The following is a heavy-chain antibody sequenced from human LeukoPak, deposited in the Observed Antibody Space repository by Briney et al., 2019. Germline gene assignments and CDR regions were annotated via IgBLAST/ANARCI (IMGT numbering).Heavy chain of an antibody. J-gene: IGHJ4*02. V-gene: IGHV3-48*01. CDR1: GFTFSSYS. CDR3: ARGYYDYVWGSYRYRLYYFDY. D-gene: IGHD3-16*02. CDR2: ISSSSSTI. Sequence: PGGSLRLSCAASGFTFSSYSMNWVRQAPGKGLEWVSYISSSSSTIYYADSVKGRFTISRDNAKNSLYLQMNSMRAEDKAVYYCARGYYDYVWGSYRYRLYYFDYWGQGTLVTVSS.